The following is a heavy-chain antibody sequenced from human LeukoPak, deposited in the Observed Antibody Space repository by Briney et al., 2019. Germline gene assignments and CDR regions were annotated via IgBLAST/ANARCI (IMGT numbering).Heavy chain of an antibody. CDR2: ISGDGDST. CDR1: GFSFDDYA. Sequence: PGGSLRLSCAASGFSFDDYAMHWVRQAPGKGLEWVSLISGDGDSTYYADSVKGRFTISRDNSKNTLYLQMSSLRAEDTAVYYCVKGYCSSISCFGDYWGQGTLVTFSS. J-gene: IGHJ4*02. V-gene: IGHV3-43*02. CDR3: VKGYCSSISCFGDY. D-gene: IGHD2-2*01.